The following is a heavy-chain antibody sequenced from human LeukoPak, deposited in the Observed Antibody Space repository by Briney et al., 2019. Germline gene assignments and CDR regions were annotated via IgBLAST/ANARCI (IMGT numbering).Heavy chain of an antibody. CDR1: GGSVSSGSYY. D-gene: IGHD6-13*01. CDR2: IYYSGST. V-gene: IGHV4-61*01. CDR3: AREMEDSSSWYFD. J-gene: IGHJ4*02. Sequence: PSETLSLTCTVSGGSVSSGSYYWSWIRPPPRKGLEWIGYIYYSGSTNYNPSLKSRVTISVDTSKNQFSLKLSSVTAADTAVYYCAREMEDSSSWYFDWGQGTLVTVSS.